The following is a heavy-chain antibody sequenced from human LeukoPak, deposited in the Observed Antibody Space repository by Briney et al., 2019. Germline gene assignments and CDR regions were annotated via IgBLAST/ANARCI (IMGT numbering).Heavy chain of an antibody. V-gene: IGHV1-69*05. Sequence: ASVKVSCKASGGTFSSYAISWVRQAPGQGLEWMGRIIPIFDTANYAQKFQGRVTITTDESTSTAYMELSSLRSEDTAVYYCARDRYSSSWTSPFDPWGQGTLVTVSS. J-gene: IGHJ5*02. CDR1: GGTFSSYA. CDR3: ARDRYSSSWTSPFDP. CDR2: IIPIFDTA. D-gene: IGHD6-13*01.